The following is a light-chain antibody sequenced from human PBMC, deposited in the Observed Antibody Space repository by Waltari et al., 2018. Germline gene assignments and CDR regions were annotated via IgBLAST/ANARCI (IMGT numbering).Light chain of an antibody. Sequence: EIVLTQSQATLSLSPGERATLSCRACQSVSSYLAWYQQKPGQAPRLLIYDASNRATGIPARFSGSGSGTDFTLTISSLEPEDFAVYYCQQRSNWYTFGQGTKLEIK. V-gene: IGKV3-11*01. CDR3: QQRSNWYT. J-gene: IGKJ2*01. CDR1: QSVSSY. CDR2: DAS.